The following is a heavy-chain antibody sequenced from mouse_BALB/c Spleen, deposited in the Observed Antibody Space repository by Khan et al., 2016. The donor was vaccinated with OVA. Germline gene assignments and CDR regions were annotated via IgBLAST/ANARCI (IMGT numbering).Heavy chain of an antibody. Sequence: QIQLVQSGPELKKPGETVKISCKASGYTLTNYGMNWVKQAPGKGLKWMGWINTYTGEPTYAEDFKGRIAFSLETSASTAYLQINNLKNEDTATDFCARSKGNYWFAYWGQGTLVTVSA. D-gene: IGHD2-1*01. CDR3: ARSKGNYWFAY. V-gene: IGHV9-3-1*01. CDR2: INTYTGEP. CDR1: GYTLTNYG. J-gene: IGHJ3*01.